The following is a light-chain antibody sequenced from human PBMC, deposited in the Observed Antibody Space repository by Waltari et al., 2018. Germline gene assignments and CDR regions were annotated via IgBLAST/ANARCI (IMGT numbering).Light chain of an antibody. Sequence: EIVLTQSPGTLSLSPGERVTPSCRARQSLGTFLAWYQQKPGQPPRLLIYGASIRAAGITDRVSGSGSGTDFSLTIRRLEPEDFAVYYCQHYVRLPVTFGQGTKVQIK. V-gene: IGKV3-20*01. CDR2: GAS. J-gene: IGKJ1*01. CDR3: QHYVRLPVT. CDR1: QSLGTF.